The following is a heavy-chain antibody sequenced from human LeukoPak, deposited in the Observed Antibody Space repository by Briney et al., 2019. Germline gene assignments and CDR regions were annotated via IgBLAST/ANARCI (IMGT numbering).Heavy chain of an antibody. CDR1: GGSISSYY. CDR2: IYYSGST. J-gene: IGHJ4*02. D-gene: IGHD6-13*01. Sequence: PSETLSLTCTVSGGSISSYYWSWIRQPPGKGLKWIGYIYYSGSTNYNPSLKSRVTISVDTSKNQFSLKLSSVTAADTAVYYCARLPGIAAAGFDYWGQGTLVTVSS. V-gene: IGHV4-59*08. CDR3: ARLPGIAAAGFDY.